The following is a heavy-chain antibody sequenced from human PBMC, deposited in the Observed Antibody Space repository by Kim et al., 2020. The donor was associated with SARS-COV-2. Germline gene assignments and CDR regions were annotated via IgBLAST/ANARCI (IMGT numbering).Heavy chain of an antibody. D-gene: IGHD3-10*01. CDR3: AREVKSGESNWFDP. Sequence: NPSLKSRVTISVDTSKNQCSLKLSSVTAADTAVYYCAREVKSGESNWFDPWGQGTLVTVSS. J-gene: IGHJ5*02. V-gene: IGHV4-30-2*04.